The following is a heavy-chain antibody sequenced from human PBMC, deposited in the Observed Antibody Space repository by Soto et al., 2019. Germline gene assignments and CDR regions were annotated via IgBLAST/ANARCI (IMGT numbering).Heavy chain of an antibody. V-gene: IGHV3-33*01. CDR1: GFTFSSYG. J-gene: IGHJ6*02. D-gene: IGHD2-2*01. CDR2: IWYDGSNK. Sequence: GGSLRLSCAASGFTFSSYGMHWVRQAPGKGLEWVAVIWYDGSNKYYADSVKGRFTISRDNSKNTLYLQMNSLRAEDTAVYYCARDGCSSNSRYMRTGEDYGMDVWGQGTKVTVSS. CDR3: ARDGCSSNSRYMRTGEDYGMDV.